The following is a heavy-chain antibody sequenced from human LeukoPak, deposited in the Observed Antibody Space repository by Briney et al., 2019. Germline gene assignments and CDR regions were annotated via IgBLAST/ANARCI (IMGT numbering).Heavy chain of an antibody. Sequence: SETLSLTCTVSGYSISNGYYWGWIRQPPGKGLEWIGSIYHSGSIYYNPSLKSRVTISVDTSKNQLSLKLSSVTAADTAVYYCATLTTTISGVLTPDYWGQGTLVTVSS. V-gene: IGHV4-38-2*02. CDR1: GYSISNGYY. CDR2: IYHSGSI. CDR3: ATLTTTISGVLTPDY. D-gene: IGHD3-3*01. J-gene: IGHJ4*02.